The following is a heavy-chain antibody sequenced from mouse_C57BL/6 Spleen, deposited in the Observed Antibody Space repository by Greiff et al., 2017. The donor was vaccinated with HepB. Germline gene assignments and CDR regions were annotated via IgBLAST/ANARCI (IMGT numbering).Heavy chain of an antibody. CDR3: ARGGYYYFDY. CDR1: GYTFTSYW. V-gene: IGHV1-69*01. D-gene: IGHD2-3*01. Sequence: QVQLKQPGAELVMPGASVKLSCKASGYTFTSYWMHWVKQRPGQGLEWIGEIDPSDSYTNYNQKFKGKSTLTVDKSSSTAYMQLSSLTSEDSAVYYCARGGYYYFDYWGQGTTLTVSS. J-gene: IGHJ2*01. CDR2: IDPSDSYT.